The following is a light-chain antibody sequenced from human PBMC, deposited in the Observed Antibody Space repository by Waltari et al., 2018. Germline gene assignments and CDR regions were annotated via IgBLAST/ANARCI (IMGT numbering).Light chain of an antibody. J-gene: IGKJ4*01. CDR3: QQYNNWPRT. CDR2: GAS. CDR1: QSVRSH. Sequence: EVVMTQSPATLSVSPGERATLSCRASQSVRSHLAWYQQKPAQAPRLLIYGASTRATGIPARFSGSGSGTEFTLTISSLQSEDFAVYYCQQYNNWPRTFGGGTTVEIK. V-gene: IGKV3-15*01.